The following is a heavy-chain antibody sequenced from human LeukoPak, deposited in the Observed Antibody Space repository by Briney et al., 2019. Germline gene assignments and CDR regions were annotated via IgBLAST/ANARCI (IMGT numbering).Heavy chain of an antibody. CDR1: GGSISSSSYY. Sequence: SETLSLTCTVSGGSISSSSYYWGWIRQPPGKGLEWIGSIYYSGSTYYNPSLKSRVTISVDTSKNQFSLKLSSVTAADTAVYYCARAPLSKSYSGYDLYYFDYWGQGTLVTVSS. CDR2: IYYSGST. V-gene: IGHV4-39*07. CDR3: ARAPLSKSYSGYDLYYFDY. J-gene: IGHJ4*02. D-gene: IGHD5-12*01.